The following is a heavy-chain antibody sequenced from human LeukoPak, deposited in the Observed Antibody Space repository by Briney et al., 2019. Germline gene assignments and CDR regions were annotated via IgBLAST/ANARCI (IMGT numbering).Heavy chain of an antibody. CDR3: ARDYDYLWGTYRQRGYFDL. V-gene: IGHV4-39*07. Sequence: SETLSLTCTVSGGSISSSSYYWGWLRQPPGKGLEWIGSIYYSGSTYYNPSLKSRVTISVDTSKNQFSLKLSSMTAADTAVYYCARDYDYLWGTYRQRGYFDLWGRGTLVTVSS. CDR1: GGSISSSSYY. CDR2: IYYSGST. D-gene: IGHD3-16*02. J-gene: IGHJ2*01.